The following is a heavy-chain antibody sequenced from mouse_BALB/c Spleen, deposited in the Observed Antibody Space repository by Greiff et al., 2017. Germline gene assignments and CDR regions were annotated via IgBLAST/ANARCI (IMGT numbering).Heavy chain of an antibody. CDR3: ARTYYGSSWYFDV. CDR2: IWSGGST. D-gene: IGHD1-1*01. V-gene: IGHV2-2*02. J-gene: IGHJ1*01. CDR1: GFSLTSYG. Sequence: VHLVESGPGLVQPSQSLSITCTVSGFSLTSYGVHWVRQSPGKGLEWLGVIWSGGSTDYNAAFISRLSISKDNSKSQVFFKMNSLQANDTAIYYCARTYYGSSWYFDVWGAGTTVTVSS.